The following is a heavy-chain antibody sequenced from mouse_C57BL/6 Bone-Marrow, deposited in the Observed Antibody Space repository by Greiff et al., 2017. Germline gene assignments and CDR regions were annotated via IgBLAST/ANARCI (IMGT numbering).Heavy chain of an antibody. D-gene: IGHD1-1*01. CDR1: GFSFNTYA. CDR2: IRSTSNNYAT. V-gene: IGHV10-1*01. Sequence: EVHVVQSGGGLVQPKGSLKLSCAASGFSFNTYAMNWVRQAPGKGLEWVARIRSTSNNYATYYADSVKDRFTISRNDSESMLYLKMNNLETEDTARYYCVSHYFGSSYAMDYWGQGTTVTVSS. J-gene: IGHJ4*01. CDR3: VSHYFGSSYAMDY.